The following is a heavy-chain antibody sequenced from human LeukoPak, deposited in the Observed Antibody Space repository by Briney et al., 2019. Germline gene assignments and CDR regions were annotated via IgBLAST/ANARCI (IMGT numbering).Heavy chain of an antibody. CDR2: INPSGGST. CDR1: GYTFNSYY. Sequence: VASVKVSCKASGYTFNSYYMYWVRQAPREGLEWMGIINPSGGSTTYAQKFQGRVTMTSDTSTSTVHMEMNSLRSEDTAVYYCARASPRGLAAYYYYYIDVWGKGTTVTVSS. D-gene: IGHD3-10*01. J-gene: IGHJ6*03. CDR3: ARASPRGLAAYYYYYIDV. V-gene: IGHV1-46*02.